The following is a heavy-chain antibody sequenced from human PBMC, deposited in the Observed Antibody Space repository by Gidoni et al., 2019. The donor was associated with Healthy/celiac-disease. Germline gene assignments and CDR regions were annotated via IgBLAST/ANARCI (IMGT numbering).Heavy chain of an antibody. CDR3: ARVNGLRVPAATYYYYYGMDV. V-gene: IGHV4-4*02. CDR1: AGSISSRNW. D-gene: IGHD2-2*01. CDR2: IYHSGST. J-gene: IGHJ6*02. Sequence: QVQLQESGPGLVKPSGTLSLTSAVSAGSISSRNWWSWVRQPPGKGLEWIGEIYHSGSTNYNPSLKSRVTISVDKSKNQFSLKLSSVTAADTAVYYCARVNGLRVPAATYYYYYGMDVWGQGTTVTVSS.